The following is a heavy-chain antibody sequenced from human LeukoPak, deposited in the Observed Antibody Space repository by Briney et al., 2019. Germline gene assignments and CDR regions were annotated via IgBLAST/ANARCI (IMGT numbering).Heavy chain of an antibody. D-gene: IGHD3-22*01. J-gene: IGHJ3*02. CDR2: ISTSSSYI. CDR3: ARDRDAHYYEMIGAFDI. V-gene: IGHV3-21*01. Sequence: PGGSLRLSCAASGFIFSSYSMSWVRQAPGKGLEWVSSISTSSSYIYYADSVKGRFTISRDNAKNSLYLQMNSLRAEDTAVYYCARDRDAHYYEMIGAFDIWGQGTMVTVSS. CDR1: GFIFSSYS.